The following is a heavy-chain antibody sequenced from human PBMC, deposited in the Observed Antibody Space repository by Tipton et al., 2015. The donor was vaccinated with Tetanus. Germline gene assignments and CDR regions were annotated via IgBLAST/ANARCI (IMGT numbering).Heavy chain of an antibody. CDR2: IGDSRKVV. Sequence: GSLRLSCATSGFPFHSYHMAWVRQAPGKGLEWVAYIGDSRKVVQYADFVKGRFAVSRDDAESALFLQLTGLRDDDTAVYFCARVIRRSMIGYGVFDSWGQGTLVAVSS. CDR1: GFPFHSYH. V-gene: IGHV3-48*02. CDR3: ARVIRRSMIGYGVFDS. J-gene: IGHJ4*02. D-gene: IGHD3-22*01.